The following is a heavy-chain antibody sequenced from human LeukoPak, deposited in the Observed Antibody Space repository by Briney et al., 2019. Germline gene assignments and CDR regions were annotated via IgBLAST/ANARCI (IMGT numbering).Heavy chain of an antibody. V-gene: IGHV1-8*03. Sequence: ASVKVSCKASGYTFTSYDINWVRQATGQGLEWMGWVNPNSGNTGYAQKFQGRVTITRNTSISTAYMELRSLRSDDTAVYYCARGLRFIPFDYWGQGTLVTVSS. CDR3: ARGLRFIPFDY. CDR2: VNPNSGNT. J-gene: IGHJ4*02. D-gene: IGHD5-12*01. CDR1: GYTFTSYD.